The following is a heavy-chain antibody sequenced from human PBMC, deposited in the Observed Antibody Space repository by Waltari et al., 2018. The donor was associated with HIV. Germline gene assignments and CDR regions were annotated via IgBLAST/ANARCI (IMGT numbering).Heavy chain of an antibody. V-gene: IGHV3-53*01. Sequence: AESGGRLIQPGGSLGLSCTASNFSVSEKQVTWIRQVPGGSLEWVAVIYPDDTTHYADSVRGRFTISRAKSRTTVLLLMSGLFVDDTATYFCATGVRYYGPWGQGTRVTVST. J-gene: IGHJ5*02. CDR3: ATGVRYYGP. D-gene: IGHD3-10*01. CDR2: IYPDDTT. CDR1: NFSVSEKQ.